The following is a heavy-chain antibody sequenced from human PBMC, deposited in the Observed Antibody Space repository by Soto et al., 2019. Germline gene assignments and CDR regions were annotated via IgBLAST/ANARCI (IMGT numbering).Heavy chain of an antibody. CDR1: GGSISSYY. CDR2: IYYSGST. J-gene: IGHJ4*02. D-gene: IGHD7-27*01. Sequence: SETLSLTCTVSGGSISSYYWSWIRQPPGKGLEWIGYIYYSGSTNYNPYLKSRVTISVDTSKNQFSLKLSSVTAADTAVYYCAKNWNWGSLVHWGQGTLVTVSS. V-gene: IGHV4-59*08. CDR3: AKNWNWGSLVH.